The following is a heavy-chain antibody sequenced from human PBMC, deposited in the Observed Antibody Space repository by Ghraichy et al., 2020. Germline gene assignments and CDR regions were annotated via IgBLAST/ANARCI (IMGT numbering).Heavy chain of an antibody. CDR2: ISSSGDST. J-gene: IGHJ2*01. D-gene: IGHD1-7*01. CDR1: GFPFSSHG. CDR3: AKIGTTGFWYFDL. V-gene: IGHV3-23*01. Sequence: GGSLRLSCAASGFPFSSHGMSWVRQPPGKGLEWVSSISSSGDSTFYVGSVKGRFTISRDNSKNTLHLQTDSLRSEDTAVYDCAKIGTTGFWYFDLWGRGTLGTVSS.